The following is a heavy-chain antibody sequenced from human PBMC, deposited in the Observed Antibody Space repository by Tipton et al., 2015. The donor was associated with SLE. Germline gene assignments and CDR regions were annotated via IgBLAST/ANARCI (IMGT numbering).Heavy chain of an antibody. Sequence: TLSLTCTVSGGSISRYHWNWIRQPPGKGLEWIGDIYFTGSTSYNPAFKSRVTISEDTSTNEFSLRLTSVTAADTAVYYCARRINGPNAFDIWGQGTLLTVSS. CDR1: GGSISRYH. CDR2: IYFTGST. CDR3: ARRINGPNAFDI. V-gene: IGHV4-59*04. D-gene: IGHD2-8*01. J-gene: IGHJ3*02.